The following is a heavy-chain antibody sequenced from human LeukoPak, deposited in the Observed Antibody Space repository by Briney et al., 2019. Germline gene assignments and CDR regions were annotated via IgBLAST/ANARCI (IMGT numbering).Heavy chain of an antibody. D-gene: IGHD5-18*01. CDR2: KYYSGST. Sequence: SETLSLTCDVSGVSINTCCYYWTWIRQPPGKGLEWIGYKYYSGSTRYNSSLRSRLTISLDSSTNQFSLRLTSVTAADTAVYYCARGRSYGFDFDSWGPGTLVIVSS. J-gene: IGHJ4*02. CDR1: GVSINTCCYY. V-gene: IGHV4-61*01. CDR3: ARGRSYGFDFDS.